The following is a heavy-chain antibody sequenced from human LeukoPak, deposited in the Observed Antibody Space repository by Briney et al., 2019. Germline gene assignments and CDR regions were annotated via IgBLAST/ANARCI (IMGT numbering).Heavy chain of an antibody. CDR3: ARGGLLEWLSSYYYYYMDV. CDR1: GGSISSGSYY. V-gene: IGHV4-61*02. CDR2: IYTSGST. J-gene: IGHJ6*03. Sequence: SQTLSLTCTVSGGSISSGSYYWSWIRQPAGKGLEWVGRIYTSGSTNYNPSLKSRVTISVDTSKNQFSLKLSSVTAADTAVYYCARGGLLEWLSSYYYYYMDVWGKGTTVTVSS. D-gene: IGHD3-3*01.